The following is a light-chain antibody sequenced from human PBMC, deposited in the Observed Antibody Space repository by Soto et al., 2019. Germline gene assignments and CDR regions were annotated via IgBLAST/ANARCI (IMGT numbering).Light chain of an antibody. CDR3: QQYGTSPQT. J-gene: IGKJ1*01. CDR1: QSVSSSY. CDR2: GAS. V-gene: IGKV3-20*01. Sequence: EIVLTQSPGTLSLSPGERATLSCRASQSVSSSYLAWYQQKPGQAPRLLIYGASIRATGIPDRFSGSGSGTDFTLTITRLEPEDFVVYYCQQYGTSPQTFGQGTKVEIK.